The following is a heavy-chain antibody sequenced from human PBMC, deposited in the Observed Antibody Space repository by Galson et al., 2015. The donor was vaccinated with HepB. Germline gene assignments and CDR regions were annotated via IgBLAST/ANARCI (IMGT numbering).Heavy chain of an antibody. Sequence: SLRLSCAASGFTFSSYAMHWVRQAPGKGLEWVAVISYDGSNKYYADSVKGRFTISRDNSKNTLYLQMNSLRAEDPAVYYCARERGHSGSAGGGMDVWGQGTTVTVSS. CDR2: ISYDGSNK. J-gene: IGHJ6*02. V-gene: IGHV3-30-3*01. D-gene: IGHD5-12*01. CDR3: ARERGHSGSAGGGMDV. CDR1: GFTFSSYA.